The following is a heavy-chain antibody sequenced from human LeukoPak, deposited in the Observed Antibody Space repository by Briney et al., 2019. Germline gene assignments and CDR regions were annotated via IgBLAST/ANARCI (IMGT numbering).Heavy chain of an antibody. CDR2: IRYDGSNK. D-gene: IGHD3-22*01. CDR1: GFTFSSYG. J-gene: IGHJ4*02. V-gene: IGHV3-30*02. Sequence: GGSLRLSCAASGFTFSSYGMHWVRQAPGKGLEWVAFIRYDGSNKYYADSVKGRFTISRDNSKNTLYLQMNSLRAEDTAVYYCARGRDSSGYAFDYWGQGTLVTVSS. CDR3: ARGRDSSGYAFDY.